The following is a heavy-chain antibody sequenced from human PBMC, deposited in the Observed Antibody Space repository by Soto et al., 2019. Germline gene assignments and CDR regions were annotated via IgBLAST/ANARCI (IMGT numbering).Heavy chain of an antibody. J-gene: IGHJ6*02. CDR3: ARGVPDHYATDV. V-gene: IGHV3-74*02. Sequence: EVQLVESGGGLVQPGGSLRLSCAASEFTFSNYWMHWVRQAPGKGLLWVSRIKGDGSITNYADSVKGRFTISRDNAKNTLFLQMDSVTAEDTAVYYCARGVPDHYATDVWSQVTTVTVSS. CDR2: IKGDGSIT. CDR1: EFTFSNYW.